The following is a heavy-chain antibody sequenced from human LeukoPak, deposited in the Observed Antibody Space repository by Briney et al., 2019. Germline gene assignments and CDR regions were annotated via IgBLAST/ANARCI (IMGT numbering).Heavy chain of an antibody. CDR1: GGSISSYY. CDR2: IYYSGST. Sequence: SETLSLTCTVSGGSISSYYWSWIRQPPGKGLEWIGYIYYSGSTNYNPSLKSRVTISVDTSKNQFSLKLSSVTAADTALYYCARTNWGSYAFDIWGQGTMVTVSS. CDR3: ARTNWGSYAFDI. D-gene: IGHD7-27*01. V-gene: IGHV4-59*01. J-gene: IGHJ3*02.